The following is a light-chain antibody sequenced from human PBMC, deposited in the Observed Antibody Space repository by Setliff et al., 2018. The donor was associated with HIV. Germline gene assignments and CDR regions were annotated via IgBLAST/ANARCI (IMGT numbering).Light chain of an antibody. J-gene: IGLJ1*01. CDR1: SSDIGGYNY. CDR2: EVT. V-gene: IGLV2-11*01. Sequence: QSALTQPRSVSGSPGQSVTISCTGTSSDIGGYNYVSWYQQHPGKAPKLIIYEVTKRPSGVPDHFSASKSGNTASLTISGLQAEDEADYYCSSYTSSSTYVFGTGTKVTVL. CDR3: SSYTSSSTYV.